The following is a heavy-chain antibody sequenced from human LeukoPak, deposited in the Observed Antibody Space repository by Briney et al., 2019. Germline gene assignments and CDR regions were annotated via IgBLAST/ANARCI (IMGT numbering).Heavy chain of an antibody. CDR2: IDYSGST. V-gene: IGHV4-59*01. CDR3: ARCFADTALDY. J-gene: IGHJ4*02. CDR1: TGSINSYY. D-gene: IGHD5-18*01. Sequence: SETLSLTCTVSTGSINSYYWSWIRQPPGKGLEWIGYIDYSGSTNYNPSLKSRVTISVDTSKNQFSLKLSSVTAADTAVYYCARCFADTALDYWGQGTPVTVSS.